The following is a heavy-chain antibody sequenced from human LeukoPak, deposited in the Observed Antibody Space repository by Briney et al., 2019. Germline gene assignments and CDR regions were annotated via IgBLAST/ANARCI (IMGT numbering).Heavy chain of an antibody. CDR3: ARVWGSGWFDP. V-gene: IGHV4-59*01. J-gene: IGHJ5*02. D-gene: IGHD3-16*01. CDR2: IYYSGST. Sequence: SETLSLTRTVSGGSISSYYWSWIRQPPGKGLEWIGYIYYSGSTNYNPSLKSRVTISVDTSKNQFSLKLSSVTAADTAVYYCARVWGSGWFDPWGQGTLVTVSS. CDR1: GGSISSYY.